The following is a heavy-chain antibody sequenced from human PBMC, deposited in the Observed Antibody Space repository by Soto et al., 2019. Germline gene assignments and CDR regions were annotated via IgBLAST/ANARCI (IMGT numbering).Heavy chain of an antibody. CDR1: VFTFSNYY. CDR3: AKDHSSSSWRYFDY. Sequence: GVLRLSCGAPVFTFSNYYMSWIRQAPGKGLEWVSYISSTGRTIYYADSVKGRFTISRDNAKNSLYLQMNSLRAEDTALYYCAKDHSSSSWRYFDYWGQGTLVTVS. CDR2: ISSTGRTI. D-gene: IGHD6-6*01. J-gene: IGHJ4*02. V-gene: IGHV3-11*01.